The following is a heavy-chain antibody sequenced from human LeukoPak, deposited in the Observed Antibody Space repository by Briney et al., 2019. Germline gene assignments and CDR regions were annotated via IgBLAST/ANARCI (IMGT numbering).Heavy chain of an antibody. J-gene: IGHJ4*02. CDR3: ARATPVGGVRFDY. Sequence: SETLSLTCTVSGVSISSYYWSWIRQPPGKGLEWSGSIYTTGDTRYNPSLKSRVTISVDTSKNQFSMKLSSVTAADTAVYYCARATPVGGVRFDYWGQGTLVTVSS. V-gene: IGHV4-4*09. CDR2: IYTTGDT. D-gene: IGHD3-16*01. CDR1: GVSISSYY.